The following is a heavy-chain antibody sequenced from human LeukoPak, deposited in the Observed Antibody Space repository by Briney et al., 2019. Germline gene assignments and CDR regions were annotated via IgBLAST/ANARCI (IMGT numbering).Heavy chain of an antibody. CDR1: GGSFSGFY. V-gene: IGHV4-34*01. J-gene: IGHJ5*02. CDR2: INHSGST. D-gene: IGHD3-9*01. Sequence: TSETLSLTCAVYGGSFSGFYWSWIRQPPGKGLEWSGEINHSGSTNYNPSLKSRVTISVDTSKNQFSLKLSSVTAADTAVHYCARGLKRYFDWLFPIDPWGQGTLVTVSS. CDR3: ARGLKRYFDWLFPIDP.